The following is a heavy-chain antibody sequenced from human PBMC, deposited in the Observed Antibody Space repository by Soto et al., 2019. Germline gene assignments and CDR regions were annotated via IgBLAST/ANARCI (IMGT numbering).Heavy chain of an antibody. J-gene: IGHJ6*02. CDR3: ERGWGGAYGSGFD. CDR1: GFTFSSYW. V-gene: IGHV3-74*01. CDR2: INSDGSST. Sequence: EVQLVESGGGLVQPGGSLRLSCAASGFTFSSYWMHWVRQVPGKGLVWVSRINSDGSSTNYADSVKGRFTISRDNAKTTLYLKMNSLRAEDTAVYYCERGWGGAYGSGFDWGQGTTVTVSS. D-gene: IGHD3-10*01.